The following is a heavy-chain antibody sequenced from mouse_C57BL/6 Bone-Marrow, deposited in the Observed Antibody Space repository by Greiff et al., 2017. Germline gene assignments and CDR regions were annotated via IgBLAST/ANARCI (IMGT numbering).Heavy chain of an antibody. D-gene: IGHD2-12*01. CDR3: ARGTYYCYCSAMDY. J-gene: IGHJ4*01. Sequence: EVMLVESGADLVTPGGSLTLSCAASGFTFSSYGMSWVRQTPDKRLEWVATISSGGSYTYYPDSVTGRFTITRDNAKNTLYLQMSSLKSEDTAMYYCARGTYYCYCSAMDYWGQGTSVTVSS. CDR1: GFTFSSYG. V-gene: IGHV5-6*02. CDR2: ISSGGSYT.